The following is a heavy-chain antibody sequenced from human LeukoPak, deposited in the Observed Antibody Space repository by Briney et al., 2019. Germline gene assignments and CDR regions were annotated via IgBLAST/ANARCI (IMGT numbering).Heavy chain of an antibody. CDR2: IYHTGNT. D-gene: IGHD6-25*01. V-gene: IGHV4-4*02. Sequence: SGTLSLTCAVPGGSITSANWWSWVRQSPGKGLEWIGEIYHTGNTNYNPSLNSRVSISLNTSKNQFSLRLTSVTAADTAVYFCARDANGSDLHYYHMDVWGKGTTVTVSS. CDR1: GGSITSANW. J-gene: IGHJ6*03. CDR3: ARDANGSDLHYYHMDV.